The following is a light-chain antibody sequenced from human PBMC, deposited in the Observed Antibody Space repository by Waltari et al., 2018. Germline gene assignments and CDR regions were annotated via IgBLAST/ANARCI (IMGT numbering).Light chain of an antibody. J-gene: IGKJ1*01. V-gene: IGKV1-5*01. CDR3: QHYNTYPPT. Sequence: DIQMTQSPSTLSASVGDRVTVTFRASQNINKWLAWYQQEPGKAPNLLIYDASTLQSGVPSRFSGSGFGTEFTLAISSLQPEDFATYFCQHYNTYPPTFGQGTRVELK. CDR1: QNINKW. CDR2: DAS.